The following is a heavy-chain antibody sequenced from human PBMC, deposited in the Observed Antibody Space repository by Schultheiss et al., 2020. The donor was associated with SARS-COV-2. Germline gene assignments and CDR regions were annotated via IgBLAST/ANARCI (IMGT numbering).Heavy chain of an antibody. J-gene: IGHJ5*02. CDR2: IRSKAYGGTT. V-gene: IGHV3-49*04. Sequence: GESLKISCTASGFTFGDYAMSWVRQAPGKGLEWVGFIRSKAYGGTTEYAASVKGRFTISRDDSKSIAYLQMNSLKTEDTAVYYCTRVPIAVAGGYNWFDPWGQGTLVTVSS. D-gene: IGHD6-19*01. CDR1: GFTFGDYA. CDR3: TRVPIAVAGGYNWFDP.